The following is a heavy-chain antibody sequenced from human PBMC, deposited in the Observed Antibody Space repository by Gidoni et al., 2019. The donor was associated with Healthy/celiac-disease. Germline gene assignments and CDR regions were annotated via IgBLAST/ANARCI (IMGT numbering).Heavy chain of an antibody. J-gene: IGHJ4*02. V-gene: IGHV4-39*01. Sequence: QLQLQESGPGLVKPSETLSLTCTVSGCSISSSRYYWGWIRQPPGKGLEWIGSIYYRGSTYYNPSLKSRVTISVDTSKNQFSLKLSSVTAADTAVYYCALGDIVVVPADYWGQGTLVTVSS. CDR3: ALGDIVVVPADY. CDR1: GCSISSSRYY. CDR2: IYYRGST. D-gene: IGHD2-2*01.